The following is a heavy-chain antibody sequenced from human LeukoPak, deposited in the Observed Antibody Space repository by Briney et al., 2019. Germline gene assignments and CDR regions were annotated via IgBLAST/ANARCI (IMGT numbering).Heavy chain of an antibody. V-gene: IGHV1-46*01. J-gene: IGHJ5*02. CDR3: ATGLGSGSYYGS. CDR2: INPSSGST. CDR1: GYIFTSYY. D-gene: IGHD3-10*01. Sequence: ASVKVSCKASGYIFTSYYMHWVRQAPGQGLEWMGLINPSSGSTSYAQDFQGRVTMTRDTSTSTVYMELSTLTSEDTAVYYCATGLGSGSYYGSWGQGTLVTVSS.